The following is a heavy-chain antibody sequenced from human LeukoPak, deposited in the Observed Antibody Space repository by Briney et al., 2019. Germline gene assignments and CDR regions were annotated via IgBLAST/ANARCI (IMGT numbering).Heavy chain of an antibody. CDR2: IYNSGIT. J-gene: IGHJ4*02. V-gene: IGHV4-31*03. CDR3: ARERLSGYHIYS. CDR1: GGSITSGAYY. D-gene: IGHD3-22*01. Sequence: SETLSLTCTVSGGSITSGAYYWSWIRQPPGKGLEWIGYIYNSGITYYNPSLKSRLTISVDTSENQFSLKLTSVTAADTAVYYCARERLSGYHIYSWGQETLVTVSS.